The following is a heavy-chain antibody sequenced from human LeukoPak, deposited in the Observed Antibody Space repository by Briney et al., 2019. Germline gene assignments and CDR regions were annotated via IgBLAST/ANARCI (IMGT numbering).Heavy chain of an antibody. CDR1: GFTFGDYA. V-gene: IGHV3-49*04. Sequence: GGSLRLSCTASGFTFGDYAMSWVRQAPGKGLEWVGFIRSKAYGGTTEYAASVKGRFTISRDDSNSIAYLQMNSLKTEDTAVYYCTRYGSGSPYYYYYYYMDVWGKGTTVTISS. CDR3: TRYGSGSPYYYYYYYMDV. CDR2: IRSKAYGGTT. D-gene: IGHD3-10*01. J-gene: IGHJ6*03.